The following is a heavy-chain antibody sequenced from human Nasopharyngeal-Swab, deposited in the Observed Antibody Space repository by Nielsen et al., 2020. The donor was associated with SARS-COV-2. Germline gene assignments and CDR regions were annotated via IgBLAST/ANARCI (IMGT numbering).Heavy chain of an antibody. Sequence: GGSLRLSCAASGFTFSRNWTHWVRQAPGRGPMWVSRIDPDGRTTTYADSVKGRFTISRDNAKNTLYLQMHSLRADDTAVYHCVTIVPGNYKWFDPWGPGTLVTVSS. D-gene: IGHD1-7*01. CDR3: VTIVPGNYKWFDP. J-gene: IGHJ5*02. CDR2: IDPDGRTT. CDR1: GFTFSRNW. V-gene: IGHV3-74*01.